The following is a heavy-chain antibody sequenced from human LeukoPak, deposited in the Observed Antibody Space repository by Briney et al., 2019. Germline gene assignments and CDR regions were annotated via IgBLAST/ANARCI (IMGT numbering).Heavy chain of an antibody. Sequence: PGGSLRLSCAASGFTFSSYAMSWVRQAPGKGLEWVSAISGSGGSTYYADSVKGRFTISRDNSKNTLYLQMNSLRAEDTAVYYCAKSREEGVVIILSPWFDPWGQGTLVTVSS. V-gene: IGHV3-23*01. D-gene: IGHD3-3*01. CDR1: GFTFSSYA. CDR3: AKSREEGVVIILSPWFDP. CDR2: ISGSGGST. J-gene: IGHJ5*02.